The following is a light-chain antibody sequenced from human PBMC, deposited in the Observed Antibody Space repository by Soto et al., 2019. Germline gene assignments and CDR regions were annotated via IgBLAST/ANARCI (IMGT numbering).Light chain of an antibody. CDR2: WAS. J-gene: IGKJ3*01. V-gene: IGKV4-1*01. CDR3: QQYYSTPFT. CDR1: QSVLYSSNNKNY. Sequence: DIVMTQSPDSLAVSLGERATINCKSSQSVLYSSNNKNYLAWYQQKPGQPPKLLIYWASTRESGVPDRFSGSGSGTDCTLTIGSLQSEDVAVYYGQQYYSTPFTFGPGTKVDIK.